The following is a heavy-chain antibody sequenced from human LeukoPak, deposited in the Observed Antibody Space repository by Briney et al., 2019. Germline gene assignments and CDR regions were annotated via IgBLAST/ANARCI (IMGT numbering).Heavy chain of an antibody. CDR2: IYHSGST. D-gene: IGHD2-15*01. CDR1: GGSISSSSYY. Sequence: SETLSLTCTVSGGSISSSSYYWGWIRQPPGKGLEWIGEIYHSGSTNYNPSLKSRVTISVDKSKNQFSLKLSSVTAADTAVYYCARVVGGSYFDYWGQGTLVTVSS. J-gene: IGHJ4*02. CDR3: ARVVGGSYFDY. V-gene: IGHV4-39*07.